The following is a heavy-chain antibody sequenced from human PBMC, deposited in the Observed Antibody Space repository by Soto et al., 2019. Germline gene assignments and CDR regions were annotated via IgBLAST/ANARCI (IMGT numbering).Heavy chain of an antibody. Sequence: PLETLSLTCAVSGGSISSGGYSCSWIRQPPGKGLESIGYIYHSGSTYYNPSLKSRVTISVDRSKNQFSLKLSSVTAADTAVYYCARGMTTVTTFDYWGQGTLVTVSS. CDR2: IYHSGST. V-gene: IGHV4-30-2*01. J-gene: IGHJ4*02. D-gene: IGHD4-17*01. CDR3: ARGMTTVTTFDY. CDR1: GGSISSGGYS.